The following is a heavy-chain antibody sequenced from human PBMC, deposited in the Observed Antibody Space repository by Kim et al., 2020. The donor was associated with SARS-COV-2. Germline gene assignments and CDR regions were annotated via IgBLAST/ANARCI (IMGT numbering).Heavy chain of an antibody. CDR1: GFTFSSYG. J-gene: IGHJ4*02. V-gene: IGHV3-30*18. Sequence: GGSLRLSCAASGFTFSSYGMHWVRQAPGKGLEWVAVISYDGSNKYYADSVKGRFTISRDNSKNTLYLQMNSLRAEDTAVYYCAKGSRAFDYWGQGTLVTVSS. CDR3: AKGSRAFDY. CDR2: ISYDGSNK.